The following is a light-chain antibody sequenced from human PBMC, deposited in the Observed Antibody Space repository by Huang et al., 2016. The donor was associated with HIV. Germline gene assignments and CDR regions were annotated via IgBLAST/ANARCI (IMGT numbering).Light chain of an antibody. J-gene: IGKJ1*01. CDR3: QQYNNWRPWA. CDR2: AAS. CDR1: QNVGSN. Sequence: EVLMTQSPDLLSVSPGDRATFSCRASQNVGSNLAWYQHRPGQAPRLLIYAASNGGTGVPARFSGGGSGTEFTLTISRLQSEDFATYYCQQYNNWRPWAFGQGTTVEI. V-gene: IGKV3-15*01.